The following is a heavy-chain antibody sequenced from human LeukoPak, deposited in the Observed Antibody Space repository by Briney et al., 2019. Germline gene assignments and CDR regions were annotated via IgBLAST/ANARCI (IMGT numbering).Heavy chain of an antibody. CDR2: ISSGSTI. J-gene: IGHJ4*02. CDR1: GFTFSSYE. V-gene: IGHV3-48*03. D-gene: IGHD3-9*01. CDR3: ARAYYDILTGYPYYFDY. Sequence: GGSLRLSCAASGFTFSSYEMNWVRQAPGKGLEWVSYISSGSTIYDADSVKGRFTISRDNAKNSLYLQMNSLRAEDTAVYYCARAYYDILTGYPYYFDYWGQGTLVTVSS.